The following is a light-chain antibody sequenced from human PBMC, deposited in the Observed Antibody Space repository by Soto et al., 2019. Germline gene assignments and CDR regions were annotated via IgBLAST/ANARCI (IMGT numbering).Light chain of an antibody. V-gene: IGKV1-39*01. Sequence: DIQMTQSPSSLSASVGDRVTVTCRASQSIRGYLNWYQQKPGEAPKLLIYAASSLHSGVPSRFSGSGSGTDFTLTISSXXXXDFATYSCQQTYRTPLTFGGGTKVEXK. CDR2: AAS. CDR1: QSIRGY. CDR3: QQTYRTPLT. J-gene: IGKJ4*01.